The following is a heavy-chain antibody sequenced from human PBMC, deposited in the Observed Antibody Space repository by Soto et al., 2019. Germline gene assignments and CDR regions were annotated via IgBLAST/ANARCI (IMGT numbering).Heavy chain of an antibody. V-gene: IGHV1-18*01. D-gene: IGHD2-8*01. CDR1: GYTFSQYG. J-gene: IGHJ6*02. CDR2: ISGYNGDT. Sequence: QGQLVQSGPEVKKSGASVKVSCKASGYTFSQYGISWVRQAPGQGLEWMGWISGYNGDTKYAQKVQGRVTMTIDTSTYTAYMELRSLTSDDTAIYYCAKNGQPPYYYYGMDVWGQGTTVTVSS. CDR3: AKNGQPPYYYYGMDV.